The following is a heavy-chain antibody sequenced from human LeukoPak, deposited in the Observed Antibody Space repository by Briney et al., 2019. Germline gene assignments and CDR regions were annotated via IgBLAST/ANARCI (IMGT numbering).Heavy chain of an antibody. CDR3: ARDSGSYLRPLHFDY. Sequence: GGSLRLSCAASGFTFNSYWMSWVRQAPGKGLEWVANIKQDGSEKYYVDSVKGRFTISRDNAKNSLYLQMNSLRAEDTAVYYCARDSGSYLRPLHFDYWGQGTLVTVSS. J-gene: IGHJ4*02. D-gene: IGHD1-26*01. V-gene: IGHV3-7*01. CDR1: GFTFNSYW. CDR2: IKQDGSEK.